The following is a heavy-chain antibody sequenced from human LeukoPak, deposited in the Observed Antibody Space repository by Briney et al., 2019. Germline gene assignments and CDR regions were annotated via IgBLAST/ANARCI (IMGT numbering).Heavy chain of an antibody. V-gene: IGHV3-64*02. CDR3: TRGSGPLYFDF. D-gene: IGHD6-19*01. CDR2: MSHDGGTT. Sequence: GGSLRLSCAASGFSLRSYAIHWVRQAPGKGLEYDSAMSHDGGTTYYADSVKGRFTVSRHNSRNMVYLQMGGLRAEDMAVYYCTRGSGPLYFDFWGQGTQVTVSS. CDR1: GFSLRSYA. J-gene: IGHJ4*02.